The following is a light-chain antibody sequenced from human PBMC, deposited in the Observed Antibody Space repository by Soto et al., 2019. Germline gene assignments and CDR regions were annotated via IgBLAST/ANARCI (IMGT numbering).Light chain of an antibody. J-gene: IGKJ2*01. CDR3: QQYYSIPFT. CDR2: GAS. CDR1: QSVLYNSNNKNH. Sequence: DFVMTQAPDSLAVSQGEMATINCKSSQSVLYNSNNKNHLGWFQQKPGHPPKLLIYGASFRPSGVPDRFSGSGSGTDFTRTFSSLQAEDVAVYYCQQYYSIPFTFGQGPKLEI. V-gene: IGKV4-1*01.